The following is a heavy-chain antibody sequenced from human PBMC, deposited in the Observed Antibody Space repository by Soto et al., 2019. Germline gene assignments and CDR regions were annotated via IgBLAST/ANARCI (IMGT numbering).Heavy chain of an antibody. V-gene: IGHV1-46*01. D-gene: IGHD3-10*01. Sequence: QVQLVQSGAEVKRPGASAKISCKASGYSFTDYYIHWVRQAPGQGLEWMGIINPSGGNTNYAQKFQGRVTMTRDMSTRTFYMEVRSLRSEDTAVYYCARDAVTLVRGVIRFDSWGQGSLVTVSS. CDR1: GYSFTDYY. CDR2: INPSGGNT. CDR3: ARDAVTLVRGVIRFDS. J-gene: IGHJ4*02.